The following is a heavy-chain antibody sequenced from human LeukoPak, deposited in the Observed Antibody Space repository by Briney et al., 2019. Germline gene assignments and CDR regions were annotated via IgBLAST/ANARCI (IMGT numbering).Heavy chain of an antibody. V-gene: IGHV3-33*01. D-gene: IGHD3-10*01. CDR2: IWFDGSDK. J-gene: IGHJ4*02. Sequence: PGGSLRLSCAASGFTFGTYGVHWVRQAPGKGLEWVADIWFDGSDKYYADSVKGRFTISRDNSKNTLYLQLNSLRAEGTAVYYCARDPYGGAGSYFDYWGQGTLVTVSS. CDR1: GFTFGTYG. CDR3: ARDPYGGAGSYFDY.